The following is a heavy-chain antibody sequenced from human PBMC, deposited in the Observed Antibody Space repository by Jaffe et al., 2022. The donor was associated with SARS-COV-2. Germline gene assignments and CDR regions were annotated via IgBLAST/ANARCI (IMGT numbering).Heavy chain of an antibody. CDR2: IFSNDEK. CDR3: ARIILPADYSGSFPFDY. V-gene: IGHV2-26*01. J-gene: IGHJ4*02. CDR1: GFSLSNARMG. D-gene: IGHD1-26*01. Sequence: QVTLKESGPVLVKPTETLTLTCTVSGFSLSNARMGVSWIRQPPGKALEWLAHIFSNDEKSYSTSLKSRLTISKDTSKSQVVLTMTNMDPVDTATYYCARIILPADYSGSFPFDYWGQGTLVTVSS.